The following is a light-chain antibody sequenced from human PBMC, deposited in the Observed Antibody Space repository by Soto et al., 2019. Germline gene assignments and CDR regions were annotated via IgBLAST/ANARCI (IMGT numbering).Light chain of an antibody. CDR2: DAS. CDR3: QQYNNWPPEGK. V-gene: IGKV3D-15*01. Sequence: EIVMTQSPATLSVSPVERATLSCRASQSVSSNLAWYQQKPGQAPRLLIYDASNRATGIPARFSGSGSGTEFTLTISRLQSEDFAVYYCQQYNNWPPEGKCGQGNKGDIK. CDR1: QSVSSN. J-gene: IGKJ1*01.